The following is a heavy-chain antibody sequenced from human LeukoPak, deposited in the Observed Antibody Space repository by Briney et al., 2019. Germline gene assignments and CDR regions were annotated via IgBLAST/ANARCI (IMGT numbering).Heavy chain of an antibody. V-gene: IGHV3-72*01. CDR3: TRWRSGVSD. J-gene: IGHJ4*02. CDR2: TKNKAENFAT. D-gene: IGHD3-3*01. Sequence: GGSLRLSCAVSGYIFSDHYIDWVRQAPGKGLEWVGHTKNKAENFATEYAASVIGRFTISRDDSTNSVSLQMNSLKTDDTAVYYCTRWRSGVSDWGQGTLVTVSS. CDR1: GYIFSDHY.